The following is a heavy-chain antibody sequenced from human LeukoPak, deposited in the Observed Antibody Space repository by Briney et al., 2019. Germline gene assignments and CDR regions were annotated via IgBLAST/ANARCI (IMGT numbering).Heavy chain of an antibody. CDR3: LGGTGWIFDY. CDR1: GFTFSSYA. CDR2: INNNGGST. Sequence: GGSLRLSCAASGFTFSSYAMSWVRQAPGKGLEWVSTINNNGGSTSYADSVKGRFTISRDNSKNTLYLQMNSLRAEDTAVYYCLGGTGWIFDYWGQGTLVTVSS. V-gene: IGHV3-23*01. D-gene: IGHD6-19*01. J-gene: IGHJ4*02.